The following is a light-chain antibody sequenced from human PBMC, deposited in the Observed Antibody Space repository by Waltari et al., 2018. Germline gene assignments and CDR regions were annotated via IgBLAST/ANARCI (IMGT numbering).Light chain of an antibody. CDR1: QSLLYSNGYNY. J-gene: IGKJ1*01. Sequence: EIVMTQSPLSLPVTPGEPASISCRSSQSLLYSNGYNYLHWYLQKPGQSPQLLIYLGSNRASGVPDRFSGSRSGTDFTLKISRVEAEDVGVYYCMRAQQAPWTFGQGTKVEIK. V-gene: IGKV2-28*01. CDR2: LGS. CDR3: MRAQQAPWT.